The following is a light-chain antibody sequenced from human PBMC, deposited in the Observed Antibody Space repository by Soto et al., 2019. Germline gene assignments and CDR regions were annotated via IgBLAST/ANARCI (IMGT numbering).Light chain of an antibody. V-gene: IGLV2-14*01. J-gene: IGLJ3*02. Sequence: QSVLAQPASVSGSPGQSITIPCTGTSSDIGGYNSVSWYQQHPGKVPKLILYEVSNRPSGISNRFSGSKSGNTASLTISGLQAEDEAEYYCSSYRSSGGLVFGGGTKLTVL. CDR2: EVS. CDR3: SSYRSSGGLV. CDR1: SSDIGGYNS.